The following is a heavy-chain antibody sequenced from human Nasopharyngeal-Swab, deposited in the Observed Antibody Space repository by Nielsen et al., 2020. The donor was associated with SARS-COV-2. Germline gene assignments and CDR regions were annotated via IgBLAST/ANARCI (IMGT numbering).Heavy chain of an antibody. Sequence: GSLRLSCTVSGGSISSGGYYWSWIRQPPGKGLEWIGSIYYSGSTYYNPSLKSRVTISVDTSKNQFSLKLSSVTAADTAVYYCASAHCSGGSCYLAYGMDVWGQGTTVTVSS. CDR2: IYYSGST. V-gene: IGHV4-39*01. J-gene: IGHJ6*02. CDR3: ASAHCSGGSCYLAYGMDV. D-gene: IGHD2-15*01. CDR1: GGSISSGGYY.